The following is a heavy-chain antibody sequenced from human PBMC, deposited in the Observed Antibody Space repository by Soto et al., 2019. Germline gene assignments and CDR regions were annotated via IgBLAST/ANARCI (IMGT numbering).Heavy chain of an antibody. J-gene: IGHJ4*01. D-gene: IGHD2-15*01. CDR3: AKRRGAGGHFDY. CDR1: GFTFSSYA. Sequence: DVQLLESGGGLVQPEGSLRLSCAASGFTFSSYAMGWVRQGPGKGLEWVAVVSIGGSTHYADCVRGRFTISRYNSKNTLSLQMNSLTAEDTAVYFCAKRRGAGGHFDYWGHGALVTVSS. V-gene: IGHV3-23*01. CDR2: VSIGGST.